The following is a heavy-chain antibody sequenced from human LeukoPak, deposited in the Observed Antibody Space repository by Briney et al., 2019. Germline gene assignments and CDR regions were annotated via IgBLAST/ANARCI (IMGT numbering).Heavy chain of an antibody. CDR2: INHSGST. CDR3: ARVIWFGELLSGDDAFDI. J-gene: IGHJ3*02. V-gene: IGHV4-34*01. CDR1: GGSFSGYY. D-gene: IGHD3-10*01. Sequence: SETLSLTCAVYGGSFSGYYWSWIRQPPGKGLEWIGEINHSGSTNYNPSLKSRVTISVDTSKNQFSLKLSSVTAADTAVYYCARVIWFGELLSGDDAFDIWGQGTMVTVSS.